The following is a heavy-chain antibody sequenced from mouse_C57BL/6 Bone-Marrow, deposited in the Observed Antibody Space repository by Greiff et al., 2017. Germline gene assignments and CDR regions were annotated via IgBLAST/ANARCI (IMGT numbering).Heavy chain of an antibody. D-gene: IGHD1-1*01. CDR2: INPNNGGT. Sequence: VHVKQSGPELVKPGASVKIPCKASGYTFTDYNMDWVKQSHGKSLEWIGDINPNNGGTIYNQKFKGKATLTVDKSSSTAYMELRSLTSEDTAVYYCARDYGSSYYWYFDVWGTGTTVTVSS. CDR3: ARDYGSSYYWYFDV. J-gene: IGHJ1*03. V-gene: IGHV1-18*01. CDR1: GYTFTDYN.